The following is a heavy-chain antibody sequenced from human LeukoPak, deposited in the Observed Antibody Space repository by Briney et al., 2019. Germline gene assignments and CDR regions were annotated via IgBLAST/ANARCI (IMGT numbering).Heavy chain of an antibody. CDR2: ISSSGLYI. CDR3: AREERDGYNYYWYFDL. J-gene: IGHJ2*01. D-gene: IGHD5-24*01. CDR1: GFTFSNAW. V-gene: IGHV3-21*01. Sequence: GGSLRLSCAASGFTFSNAWMNWVRQAPGKGLEWVSPISSSGLYIYYADSVKGRFTISRDNAKNSLYLQMSSLRAEDTAVYYCAREERDGYNYYWYFDLWGRGTLVTVSS.